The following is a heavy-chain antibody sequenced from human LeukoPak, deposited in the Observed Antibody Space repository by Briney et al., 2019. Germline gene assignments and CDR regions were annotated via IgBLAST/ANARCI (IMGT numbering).Heavy chain of an antibody. Sequence: PSQTLSLSCTVSGGSISSGGYDWSWIRQPPGKGVEWIGYIDHSGSTYYNPSLKSRVTISVDSSKNQFSLKLTSVTAADTAVYYCARVEDSGSGYVKWFDPWGQGTLVTVSS. D-gene: IGHD3-22*01. J-gene: IGHJ5*02. CDR2: IDHSGST. CDR1: GGSISSGGYD. V-gene: IGHV4-30-2*01. CDR3: ARVEDSGSGYVKWFDP.